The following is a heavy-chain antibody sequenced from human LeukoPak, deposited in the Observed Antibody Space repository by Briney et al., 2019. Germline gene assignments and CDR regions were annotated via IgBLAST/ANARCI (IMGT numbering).Heavy chain of an antibody. D-gene: IGHD3-22*01. CDR1: GFTFSTYA. CDR3: AQDGRYYYDSSGYYGG. Sequence: GSLRLSCAASGFTFSTYAMTWVRQAPGKGLEWVSLISGTGGSTYYADSVKGRFTISRDNSKNTLYLQMNGLRAEDTAVYYCAQDGRYYYDSSGYYGGWGQGTLVTVSS. V-gene: IGHV3-23*01. CDR2: ISGTGGST. J-gene: IGHJ4*02.